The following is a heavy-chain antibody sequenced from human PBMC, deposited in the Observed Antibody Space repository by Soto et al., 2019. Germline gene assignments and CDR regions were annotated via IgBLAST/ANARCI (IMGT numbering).Heavy chain of an antibody. CDR3: ARGRSGSYGYFDY. J-gene: IGHJ4*02. D-gene: IGHD1-26*01. Sequence: PSETLSLTCAVYGGSFSGYYWSWLRQPPGKGLEWIGEINHSGSTNYNPSLKSRVTISVDTSKNQFSLKLSSVTAADTAVYYCARGRSGSYGYFDYWGQGXLVTVYS. CDR2: INHSGST. CDR1: GGSFSGYY. V-gene: IGHV4-34*01.